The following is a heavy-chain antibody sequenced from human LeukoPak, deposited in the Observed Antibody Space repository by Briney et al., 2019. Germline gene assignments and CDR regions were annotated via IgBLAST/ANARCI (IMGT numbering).Heavy chain of an antibody. CDR1: GITVSNYG. Sequence: PGGSLRLSCAVSGITVSNYGMNWVRQAPGKGLEWVAGISGSGGGTNYADSVKGRFTISRDNFKNTLYLQMNSLRAEDTAVYFCAKRGVVIRVILVGFHKEAYYFDSWGQGALVTVSS. J-gene: IGHJ4*02. V-gene: IGHV3-23*01. CDR3: AKRGVVIRVILVGFHKEAYYFDS. CDR2: ISGSGGGT. D-gene: IGHD3-22*01.